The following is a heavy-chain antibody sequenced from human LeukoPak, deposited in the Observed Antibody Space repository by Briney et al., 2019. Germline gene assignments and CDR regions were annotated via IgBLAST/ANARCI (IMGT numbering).Heavy chain of an antibody. J-gene: IGHJ4*02. Sequence: GESLKISCKGSGYTFTSHWIIWVRQMPGKGLEWMGIIYPGDSETRYSPSFEGQVTISADKYITTAYLQWSGLKAADTAMYYCARRAGYSSSWVFDYWGQGTLVTVSS. CDR2: IYPGDSET. CDR3: ARRAGYSSSWVFDY. D-gene: IGHD6-13*01. V-gene: IGHV5-51*01. CDR1: GYTFTSHW.